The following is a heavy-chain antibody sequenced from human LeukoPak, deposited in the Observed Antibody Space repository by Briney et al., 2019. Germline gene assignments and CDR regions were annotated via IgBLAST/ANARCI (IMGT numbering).Heavy chain of an antibody. Sequence: PSETLSLTCGVSGGSIYSNNWWSWVRQPPGKGLEWIGEIFHSGNTNYNPSLKSRVTMSVDTSKNQFSLKLSSVTAADTAVYYCARGGSPLYCSSTSCSSTDLLFYFDYWGQGTLVTVSS. CDR1: GGSIYSNNW. V-gene: IGHV4-4*02. CDR3: ARGGSPLYCSSTSCSSTDLLFYFDY. CDR2: IFHSGNT. J-gene: IGHJ4*02. D-gene: IGHD2-2*01.